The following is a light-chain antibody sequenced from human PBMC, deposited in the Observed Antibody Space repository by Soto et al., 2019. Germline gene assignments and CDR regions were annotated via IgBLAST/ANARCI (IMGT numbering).Light chain of an antibody. V-gene: IGKV3-20*01. CDR3: QQFGSPFT. CDR1: QSVSSSY. J-gene: IGKJ3*01. CDR2: GAS. Sequence: EIVLTQSPGTLSLSPGERATLSCRASQSVSSSYLAWYQHKPGQARRLLIYGASTRATGIPDRFSGSGSGTDFTLTISRLEPEDFAVYFCQQFGSPFTFGPGTKVDLK.